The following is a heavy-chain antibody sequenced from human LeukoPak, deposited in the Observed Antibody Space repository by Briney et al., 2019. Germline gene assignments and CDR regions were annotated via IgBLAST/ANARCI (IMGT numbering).Heavy chain of an antibody. CDR3: ARSTYYDFWSGSGGAFDI. V-gene: IGHV4-59*01. D-gene: IGHD3-3*01. Sequence: SETLSLTCTASGGSISSYYWSWIRQPPGKGLEWIGYIYYSGSTNYNPSLKSRVTISVDTSKNQFSLKLSSVTAADTAVYYCARSTYYDFWSGSGGAFDIWGQGTMVTVSS. J-gene: IGHJ3*02. CDR2: IYYSGST. CDR1: GGSISSYY.